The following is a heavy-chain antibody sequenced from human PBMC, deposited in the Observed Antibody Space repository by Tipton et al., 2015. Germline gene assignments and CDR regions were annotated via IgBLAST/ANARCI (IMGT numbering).Heavy chain of an antibody. CDR3: ARSGDTYIDY. CDR1: GDSMSSGTYY. CDR2: IYYSGTT. D-gene: IGHD5-18*01. J-gene: IGHJ4*02. Sequence: TLSLTCTVSGDSMSSGTYYWSWIRQHPGKGLEWIGYIYYSGTTYYNPSLKSRLTISLDRSKSHFSLQLTSVTAADTAVYYCARSGDTYIDYWSQGTLVTVSS. V-gene: IGHV4-31*03.